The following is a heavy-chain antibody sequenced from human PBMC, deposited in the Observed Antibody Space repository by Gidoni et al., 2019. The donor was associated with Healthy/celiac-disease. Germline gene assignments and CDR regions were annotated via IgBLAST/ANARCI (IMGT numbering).Heavy chain of an antibody. D-gene: IGHD2-2*02. CDR2: IDPSDSYT. Sequence: EVQLVQSGAEVKKPGESLRISCKGSGYSFTSYWLSWVRQMPGKGLEWMGRIDPSDSYTNYSPSFQGHVTISADKSISTAYLQWSSLKASDTAMYYCARLQKVPAAINYYYYMDVWGKGTTVTVSS. V-gene: IGHV5-10-1*03. CDR1: GYSFTSYW. J-gene: IGHJ6*03. CDR3: ARLQKVPAAINYYYYMDV.